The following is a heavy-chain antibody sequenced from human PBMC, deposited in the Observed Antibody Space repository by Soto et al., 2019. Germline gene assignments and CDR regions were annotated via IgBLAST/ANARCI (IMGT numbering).Heavy chain of an antibody. CDR2: ITDTGGDA. V-gene: IGHV3-23*01. Sequence: GGSLRLSCVASGLTFGSRAMTWVRQAPGEGLQWVSTITDTGGDAKYADSVRGRFVISRDNSKKTLYLQMTSLTAEDSAMYYCARGSTDSYPGSRIFDFWGRGTLVTVSS. CDR1: GLTFGSRA. CDR3: ARGSTDSYPGSRIFDF. D-gene: IGHD3-10*01. J-gene: IGHJ4*02.